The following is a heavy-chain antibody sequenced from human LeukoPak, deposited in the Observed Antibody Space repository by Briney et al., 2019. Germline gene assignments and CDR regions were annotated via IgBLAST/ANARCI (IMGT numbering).Heavy chain of an antibody. V-gene: IGHV3-53*01. D-gene: IGHD2-21*02. CDR3: ARGGGAYCGDDCRRTFDY. Sequence: PGGSLRLSCVASGFTVSTNYMSWVRQAPGKGLEWVSVFYSGGNTYYADSVKGRFTISRDTSKNTPYLQMDGLRAEDTAVYYCARGGGAYCGDDCRRTFDYWGQGTLVTVSS. J-gene: IGHJ4*02. CDR2: FYSGGNT. CDR1: GFTVSTNY.